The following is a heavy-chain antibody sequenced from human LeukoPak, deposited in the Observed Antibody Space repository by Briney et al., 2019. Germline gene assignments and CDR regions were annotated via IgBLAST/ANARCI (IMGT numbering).Heavy chain of an antibody. Sequence: PGGSLRLSCAASGFTVSSNYMSWARQAPGKGLEWVSVIYSGGSTYYADSVKGRFTISRDNSKNTLYLQMNSLRAEDTAVYYCARVRSPGIPFLYYYYYGMDVWGQGTTVTVSS. CDR2: IYSGGST. CDR3: ARVRSPGIPFLYYYYYGMDV. V-gene: IGHV3-53*01. J-gene: IGHJ6*02. CDR1: GFTVSSNY. D-gene: IGHD2/OR15-2a*01.